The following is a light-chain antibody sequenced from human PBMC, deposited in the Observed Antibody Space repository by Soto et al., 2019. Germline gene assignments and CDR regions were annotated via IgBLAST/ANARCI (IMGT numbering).Light chain of an antibody. CDR2: EVS. Sequence: QSVLTQPASVSGSPGQSITISCTGTNSDVGVYNYVSWYQQHPGKAPKLVIYEVSNRPSGVSNRFSGSKSGNTASLTISGLQAEDESHYYCSSFTSVSTYVFGTGTKVTVL. V-gene: IGLV2-14*01. CDR3: SSFTSVSTYV. J-gene: IGLJ1*01. CDR1: NSDVGVYNY.